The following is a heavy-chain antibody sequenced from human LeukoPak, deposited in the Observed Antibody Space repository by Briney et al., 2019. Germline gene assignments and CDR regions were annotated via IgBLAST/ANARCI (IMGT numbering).Heavy chain of an antibody. V-gene: IGHV1-69*06. D-gene: IGHD3-3*01. CDR2: IIPIFGTA. J-gene: IGHJ5*02. CDR1: GGTFSSYA. Sequence: GASVKVSCKASGGTFSSYAISWVRQAPGQGLEWMGGIIPIFGTANYAQKFQGRVTITADKSTSTAYMELSSLRSEDTAVYYCARDHKYDFWKGNWFDPWGQGTLVTVSS. CDR3: ARDHKYDFWKGNWFDP.